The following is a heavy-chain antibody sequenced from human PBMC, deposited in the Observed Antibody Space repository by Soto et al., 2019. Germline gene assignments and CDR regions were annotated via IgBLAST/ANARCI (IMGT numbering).Heavy chain of an antibody. CDR3: AGDHKSSDPTRSSGYYALFDY. CDR2: SIPIFGTA. CDR1: GGTFSSYA. J-gene: IGHJ4*02. V-gene: IGHV1-69*12. Sequence: QVQLVQSGAEVKKPGSSVKVSCKASGGTFSSYAISWVRQAPGQGLEWMGGSIPIFGTANYAQKFQGGVTIHADESTSTAYMELSSLRSEDTAVYYCAGDHKSSDPTRSSGYYALFDYWGQGTLVTVSS. D-gene: IGHD3-22*01.